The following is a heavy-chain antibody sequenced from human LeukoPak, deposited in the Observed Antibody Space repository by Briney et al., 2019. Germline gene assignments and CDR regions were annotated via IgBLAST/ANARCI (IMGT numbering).Heavy chain of an antibody. CDR3: ARGTYCSSTSCSFDY. V-gene: IGHV4-59*12. CDR2: IYYSGST. CDR1: GGSISIYY. D-gene: IGHD2-2*01. J-gene: IGHJ4*02. Sequence: EPLSLTFTFSGGSISIYYWSWIRQPPGQGLEWIGYIYYSGSTNYNPSLKSRVTISVDTSKNQFSLKLSSVTAADTAVYYCARGTYCSSTSCSFDYWGQGTLVTVSS.